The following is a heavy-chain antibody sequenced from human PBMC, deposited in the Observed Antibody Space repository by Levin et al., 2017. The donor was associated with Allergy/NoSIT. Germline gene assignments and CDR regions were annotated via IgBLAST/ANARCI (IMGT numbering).Heavy chain of an antibody. Sequence: KPGGSLRLSCKGSGSSFTSYWIAWVRQRPGKGLEWMGFIYPGDSDTRYSPSFQGQVTISVDKSITTAYLQWSSLQASDSAMYYCARHDVGESTGYRIDQWGQGTLVTVSS. V-gene: IGHV5-51*01. D-gene: IGHD3-9*01. CDR3: ARHDVGESTGYRIDQ. CDR2: IYPGDSDT. J-gene: IGHJ4*02. CDR1: GSSFTSYW.